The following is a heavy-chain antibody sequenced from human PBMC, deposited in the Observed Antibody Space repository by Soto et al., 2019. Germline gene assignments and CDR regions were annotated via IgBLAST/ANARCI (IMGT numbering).Heavy chain of an antibody. J-gene: IGHJ6*02. CDR3: ARDRGRSSGWYSNYGMDV. Sequence: GASVKVSCKASGYIFTAYYMHWVRQAPGQGLEWMGWINPNSGGTNYAQKFQGWVTMTRDTSISTAYMELSRLRSGDTAVYYFARDRGRSSGWYSNYGMDVWGQGTTVTVSS. D-gene: IGHD6-19*01. CDR1: GYIFTAYY. CDR2: INPNSGGT. V-gene: IGHV1-2*04.